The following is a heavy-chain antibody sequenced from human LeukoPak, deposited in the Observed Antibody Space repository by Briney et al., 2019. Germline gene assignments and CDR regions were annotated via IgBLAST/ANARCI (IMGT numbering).Heavy chain of an antibody. CDR2: IIPLLDTT. V-gene: IGHV1-69*08. J-gene: IGHJ4*02. Sequence: SVKVSCKASGGTFSSLSFSWARQAPGQGLEWMGRIIPLLDTTTYAQRFQGRVTITADTSTKTVYMELNSLTSEDTAVYYCASRYYDSSEYYQYYFDYWGQGTLVTVSS. CDR3: ASRYYDSSEYYQYYFDY. CDR1: GGTFSSLS. D-gene: IGHD3-22*01.